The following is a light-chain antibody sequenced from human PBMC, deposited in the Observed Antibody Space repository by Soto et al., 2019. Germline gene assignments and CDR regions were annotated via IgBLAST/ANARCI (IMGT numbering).Light chain of an antibody. CDR1: SSDVGSDNR. J-gene: IGLJ1*01. Sequence: QSVLTQPPSVSGSPEQSVTISCTGTSSDVGSDNRVSWYQQPAGTAPKLMIYVVSHRPSRVPDRFSESKSGNTASLTISGIQADDEADYYCSSYTISSTYVFGTGTKLTVL. CDR2: VVS. V-gene: IGLV2-18*02. CDR3: SSYTISSTYV.